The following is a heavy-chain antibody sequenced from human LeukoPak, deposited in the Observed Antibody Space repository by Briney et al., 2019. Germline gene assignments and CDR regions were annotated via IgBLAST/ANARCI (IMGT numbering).Heavy chain of an antibody. CDR3: AKDSGGTYFYYYYYMVV. D-gene: IGHD1-26*01. CDR2: ISAGGATI. Sequence: KPGGSLRLSCAASGFSFSTYAMSWVRQAPGKGLEWVSAISAGGATIYYADSVKGRFTVSSDNSKNTLYLHMNSLRAEDTAIYYCAKDSGGTYFYYYYYMVVRGKGTTVTVSS. V-gene: IGHV3-23*01. CDR1: GFSFSTYA. J-gene: IGHJ6*03.